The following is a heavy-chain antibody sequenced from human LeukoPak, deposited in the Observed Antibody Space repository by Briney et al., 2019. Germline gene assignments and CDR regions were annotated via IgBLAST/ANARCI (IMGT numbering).Heavy chain of an antibody. CDR3: ARDRLLRYFDSTPNFDY. J-gene: IGHJ4*02. D-gene: IGHD3-9*01. Sequence: SGSTYYNPSLKSRVTISVDTSKNQFSLKLSSVTAADTAVYYCARDRLLRYFDSTPNFDYWGQGTLVTVSS. V-gene: IGHV4-39*07. CDR2: SGST.